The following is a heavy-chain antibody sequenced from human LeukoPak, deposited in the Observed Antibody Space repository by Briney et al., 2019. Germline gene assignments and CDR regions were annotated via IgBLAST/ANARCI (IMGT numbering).Heavy chain of an antibody. J-gene: IGHJ4*02. V-gene: IGHV4-59*01. CDR1: GGSFSGYY. D-gene: IGHD6-13*01. CDR3: ASSHLYGSSWYLSGRFDD. Sequence: PSETLSLTCAVYGGSFSGYYWSWIRQPPGKGLEYIGYIYYSGITNYNPSLKSRVTISVDTPKNQFSLKLSSVTAADTAVYYCASSHLYGSSWYLSGRFDDWGQGTLVTVSS. CDR2: IYYSGIT.